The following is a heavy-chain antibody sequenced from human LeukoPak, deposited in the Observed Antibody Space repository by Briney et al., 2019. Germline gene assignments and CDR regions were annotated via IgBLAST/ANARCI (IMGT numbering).Heavy chain of an antibody. CDR1: GFTFNTFN. V-gene: IGHV3-21*01. J-gene: IGHJ4*02. CDR2: ITSGGDYI. Sequence: NSGGSLRLSCAASGFTFNTFNMNWVRQAPGKGLEWVSSITSGGDYIYYADSVEGRFTISRDNAKNSVYLQMNSLRAEDTAVYYCARVWSSGYTNDYWGQGTLVTVYS. D-gene: IGHD3-22*01. CDR3: ARVWSSGYTNDY.